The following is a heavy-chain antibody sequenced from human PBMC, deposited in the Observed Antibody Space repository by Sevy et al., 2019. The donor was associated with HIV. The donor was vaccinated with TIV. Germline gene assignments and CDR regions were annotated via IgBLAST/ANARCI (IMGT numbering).Heavy chain of an antibody. J-gene: IGHJ3*02. Sequence: SETLSLTCTVSGGSISSSSYYWGWIRQPPGKGLEWIGSIYYSGSTYYHPSLKSRVTISVDTSKNQFSLKLSSVTAAVTAVYYCARQDLIAAAGGAFDIWGQGTMVTVSS. CDR3: ARQDLIAAAGGAFDI. CDR1: GGSISSSSYY. CDR2: IYYSGST. V-gene: IGHV4-39*01. D-gene: IGHD6-13*01.